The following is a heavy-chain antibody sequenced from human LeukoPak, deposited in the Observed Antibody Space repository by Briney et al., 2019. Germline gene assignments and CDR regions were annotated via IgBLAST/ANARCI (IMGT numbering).Heavy chain of an antibody. CDR1: TRSFTNYW. Sequence: AGSLTLACTASTRSFTNYWMHWIRQVPGRGLAWVARIDRDGITTHYADSVKGRFTISRHNAKNTVYLQMDSLRAEDTAVYYCGTSSWSGFVVSWGPGTRVTVSS. CDR3: GTSSWSGFVVS. J-gene: IGHJ4*02. V-gene: IGHV3-74*01. CDR2: IDRDGITT. D-gene: IGHD3-3*01.